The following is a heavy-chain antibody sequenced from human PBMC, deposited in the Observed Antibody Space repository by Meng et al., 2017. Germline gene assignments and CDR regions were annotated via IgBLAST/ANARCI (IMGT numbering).Heavy chain of an antibody. CDR1: GFTVSSNY. CDR2: IYSGGST. CDR3: ASSSKAD. V-gene: IGHV3-53*01. J-gene: IGHJ4*02. D-gene: IGHD2-2*01. Sequence: GESLKISCAASGFTVSSNYMSWVRQAPGKGLEWVSVIYSGGSTYYADSVKGRFTISRDNAKNSLYLQMNSLRAEDTAVYYCASSSKADWGQGTLVTVSS.